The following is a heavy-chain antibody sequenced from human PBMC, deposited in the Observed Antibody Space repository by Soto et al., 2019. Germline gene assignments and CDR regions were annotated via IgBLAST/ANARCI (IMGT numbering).Heavy chain of an antibody. CDR2: ISSSSSYI. D-gene: IGHD5-18*01. J-gene: IGHJ6*02. CDR3: ARDGVDTAMTYYYYGMDV. CDR1: GFTFSSYS. V-gene: IGHV3-21*01. Sequence: EVQLVESGGGLVKPGGSLRLSCAASGFTFSSYSMNWVRQAPGKRLEWVSSISSSSSYIYYADSVKGRFTISRDNAKNSLYLQMNSLRAEDTAVYYCARDGVDTAMTYYYYGMDVWGQGTTVTVSS.